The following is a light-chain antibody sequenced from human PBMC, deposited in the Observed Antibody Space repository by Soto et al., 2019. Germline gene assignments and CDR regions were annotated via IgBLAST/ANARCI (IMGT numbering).Light chain of an antibody. CDR3: TSYAGSNSLL. CDR2: EVS. Sequence: ALTQPPSASGSPGQSVTVSCTGTRRDIGGYDHVSWYQQHPGKAPKLMIFEVSKRPSGVPDRFSASKSGNTASLTVSGLQAEDEADYYCTSYAGSNSLLFGGGTKLTVL. CDR1: RRDIGGYDH. J-gene: IGLJ2*01. V-gene: IGLV2-8*01.